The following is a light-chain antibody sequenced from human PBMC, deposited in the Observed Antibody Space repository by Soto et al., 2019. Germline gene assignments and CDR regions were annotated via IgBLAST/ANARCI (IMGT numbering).Light chain of an antibody. J-gene: IGKJ4*01. CDR2: GAS. CDR1: QSVGRN. Sequence: EIVMTQSPATLSVSPGDRATLSCRASQSVGRNLAWYQQKPGQAPRLLIYGASTRATGIPARFSGSGSGTEFTITISSLQSEDFAIYSCQQYNHWPPLTFGGGTKVEIK. CDR3: QQYNHWPPLT. V-gene: IGKV3-15*01.